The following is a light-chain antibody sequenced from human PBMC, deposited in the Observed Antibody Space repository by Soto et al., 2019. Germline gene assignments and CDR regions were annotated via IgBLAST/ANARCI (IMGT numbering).Light chain of an antibody. V-gene: IGKV1-39*01. CDR1: QNINNY. Sequence: IQMTQSPSSLSASVGDRVTITCRASQNINNYLNLYQQKPGKAPKLMIYAASTLQRGVPSRFSGSGSGTDFTLTISSLQPEDFATYYCQQSNSSPRTFGQGTKVDIK. J-gene: IGKJ1*01. CDR3: QQSNSSPRT. CDR2: AAS.